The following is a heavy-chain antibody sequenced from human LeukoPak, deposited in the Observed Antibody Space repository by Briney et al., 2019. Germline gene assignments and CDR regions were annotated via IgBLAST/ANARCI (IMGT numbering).Heavy chain of an antibody. Sequence: GGSLRLSCAASGFTFSSSSMSWVRQAPGKGLEWVSVISGSGGSTDYADSVKGRFTISRDNSKNTLYLQINSLRAEDTAVYYCAKGSGWYAWGQGTLVTVSS. CDR3: AKGSGWYA. V-gene: IGHV3-23*01. CDR1: GFTFSSSS. CDR2: ISGSGGST. J-gene: IGHJ5*02. D-gene: IGHD6-19*01.